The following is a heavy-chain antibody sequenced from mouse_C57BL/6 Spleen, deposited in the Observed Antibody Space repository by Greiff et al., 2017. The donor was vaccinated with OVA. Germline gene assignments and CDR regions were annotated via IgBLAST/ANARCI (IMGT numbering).Heavy chain of an antibody. J-gene: IGHJ2*01. CDR2: ISGGGGNT. V-gene: IGHV5-9*01. CDR3: ARQAIRYFDY. D-gene: IGHD1-2*01. CDR1: GFTFSSYT. Sequence: EVKVEESGGGLVKPGGSLKLSCAASGFTFSSYTMSWVRQTPEKRLEWVATISGGGGNTYYPDSVKGRFTISRDNAKNTLYLQMSSLRSEDTALYYCARQAIRYFDYWGQGTTLTVSS.